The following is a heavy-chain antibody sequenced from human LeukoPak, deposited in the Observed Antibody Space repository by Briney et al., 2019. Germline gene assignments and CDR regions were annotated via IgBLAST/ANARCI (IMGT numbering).Heavy chain of an antibody. V-gene: IGHV3-21*01. CDR3: ARAESPDDIVVLPAAIGDH. CDR1: GFTFSRYS. Sequence: GGSLRLSCAASGFTFSRYSMTWVRQAPGKGLEWVSSITSSSSYIYYADSLRGRFTISRDNAKNSLYLQMYNLRVEDTAVYYCARAESPDDIVVLPAAIGDHWGQGTLVSVSS. CDR2: ITSSSSYI. D-gene: IGHD2-2*01. J-gene: IGHJ4*02.